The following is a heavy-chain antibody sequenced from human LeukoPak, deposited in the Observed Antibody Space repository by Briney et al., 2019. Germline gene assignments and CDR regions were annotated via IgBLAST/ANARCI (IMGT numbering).Heavy chain of an antibody. CDR2: IYSGGST. V-gene: IGHV3-53*04. CDR1: GFTVRSNY. Sequence: GGSLRLSCAASGFTVRSNYMRWVPQAPGKGLEWVSVIYSGGSTYYADSVKGRFTISRHNSKNTLYLQMNSMRAEDTAVYYCARERYGMVVSGQETTVTVSS. J-gene: IGHJ6*01. CDR3: ARERYGMVV.